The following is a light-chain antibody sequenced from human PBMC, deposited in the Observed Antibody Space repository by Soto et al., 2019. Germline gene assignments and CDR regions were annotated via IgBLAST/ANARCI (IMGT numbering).Light chain of an antibody. CDR3: SSYAGSNKPV. Sequence: QSALTQPASVSGSPGQSITISCTGTSSDVGGYNYVSWYQQHPGKAPKLMIYEVSNRPSGVSNRFSGSKSGNTASLTISGLQAEDEADYYCSSYAGSNKPVFGTGTKLTVL. CDR2: EVS. CDR1: SSDVGGYNY. J-gene: IGLJ1*01. V-gene: IGLV2-14*01.